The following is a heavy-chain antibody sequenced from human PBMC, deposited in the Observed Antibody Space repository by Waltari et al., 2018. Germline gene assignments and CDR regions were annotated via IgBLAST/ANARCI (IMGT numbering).Heavy chain of an antibody. J-gene: IGHJ4*02. D-gene: IGHD6-19*01. CDR1: GFTFSSYA. CDR3: AKDPHSSGWPDY. CDR2: ISGSGGST. V-gene: IGHV3-23*01. Sequence: EVQLLESGGGLVQPGGSLRLSCAASGFTFSSYAMSWVRQAPGKGLEWVSAISGSGGSTYSADSVKGRFTISRDNSKNTRYLKMNSRRAEDTAVYDCAKDPHSSGWPDYWGQGTLVTVSS.